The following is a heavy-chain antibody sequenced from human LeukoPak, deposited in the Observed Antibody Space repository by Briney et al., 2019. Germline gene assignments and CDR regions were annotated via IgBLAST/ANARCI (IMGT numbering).Heavy chain of an antibody. CDR2: INHSGST. CDR1: GGSITSGGYY. J-gene: IGHJ5*02. V-gene: IGHV4-34*01. CDR3: ARGDVFGNWFDP. D-gene: IGHD3-3*01. Sequence: PSQTLSLTCTVSGGSITSGGYYWSWIRQPPGKGLEWIGEINHSGSTNYNPSLKSRVTISVDTSKNQFSLKLSSVTAADTAVYYCARGDVFGNWFDPWGQGTLVTVSS.